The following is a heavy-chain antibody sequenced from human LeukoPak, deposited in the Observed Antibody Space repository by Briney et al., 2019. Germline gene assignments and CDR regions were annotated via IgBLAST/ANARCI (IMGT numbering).Heavy chain of an antibody. CDR1: GFTFSSYW. Sequence: PGGSLRLSCAASGFTFSSYWMHWVRQAPGKGLVWVSRINSDGSSASYADSVKGRFTISRDNAKNTLYLQMNSLRAEDTAVYYCARDNTRGGLDYWGQGTLVTVSS. CDR3: ARDNTRGGLDY. V-gene: IGHV3-74*01. D-gene: IGHD2-15*01. CDR2: INSDGSSA. J-gene: IGHJ4*02.